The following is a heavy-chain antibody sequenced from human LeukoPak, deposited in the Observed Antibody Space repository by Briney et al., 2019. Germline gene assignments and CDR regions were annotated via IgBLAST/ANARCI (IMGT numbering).Heavy chain of an antibody. J-gene: IGHJ3*02. CDR2: IIPIFGTA. V-gene: IGHV1-69*01. D-gene: IGHD3-10*01. CDR3: ARDFTAGSGRSAFDI. Sequence: ASVKVSCKASGGTFSSYAISWVRQAPGQGLEWMGGIIPIFGTANYAQKFQGRVTITADESTSTAYMELSSLRSEDTAVYYCARDFTAGSGRSAFDIWGQGTMVTVSS. CDR1: GGTFSSYA.